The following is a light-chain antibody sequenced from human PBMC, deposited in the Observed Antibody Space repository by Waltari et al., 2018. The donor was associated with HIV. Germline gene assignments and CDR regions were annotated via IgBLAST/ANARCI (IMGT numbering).Light chain of an antibody. CDR2: DAS. CDR1: QSVSSY. Sequence: EIVLTQSPATLSLSPGERATLSCRPSQSVSSYLAWYQQKPGQAPRLLIYDASNRATGIPARFSGSGSGTDFTLTISSLEPEDFAIYYCQQRSTWPSLTFGGGTKVEIK. V-gene: IGKV3-11*01. CDR3: QQRSTWPSLT. J-gene: IGKJ4*01.